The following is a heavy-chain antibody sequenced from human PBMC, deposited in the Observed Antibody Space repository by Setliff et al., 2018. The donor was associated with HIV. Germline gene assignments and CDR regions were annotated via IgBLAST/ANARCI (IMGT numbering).Heavy chain of an antibody. J-gene: IGHJ3*02. Sequence: PSETLSLTCTVSGASVSTTGYYWGWLRQSPGKGLRWIGTTFYSGSTYYNPSLKSRVTISLDTSNNDFSLTLTSVTAADTALYFCATYLSDNYLDGAFDIWGRGTMVTVSS. V-gene: IGHV4-39*02. CDR1: GASVSTTGYY. CDR3: ATYLSDNYLDGAFDI. D-gene: IGHD3-3*01. CDR2: TFYSGST.